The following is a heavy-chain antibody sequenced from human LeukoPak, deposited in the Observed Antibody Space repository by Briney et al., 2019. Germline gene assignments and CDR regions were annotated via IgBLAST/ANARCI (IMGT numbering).Heavy chain of an antibody. D-gene: IGHD2/OR15-2a*01. J-gene: IGHJ2*01. CDR2: IHHSGST. CDR1: GGSISSSNW. Sequence: PSGTLSLTCAVSGGSISSSNWWSWVRQPPGKGPEWIGEIHHSGSTNYNPSLKSRVTTSVDTSKNQFSLRLSSVTAADTAVYYCARHTYPGRYFDLWGRGNLVTVSS. CDR3: ARHTYPGRYFDL. V-gene: IGHV4-4*02.